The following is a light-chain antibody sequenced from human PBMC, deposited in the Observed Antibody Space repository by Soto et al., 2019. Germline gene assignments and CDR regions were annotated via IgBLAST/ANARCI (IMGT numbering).Light chain of an antibody. CDR1: SGSVSTNYY. CDR3: MLFVGNGIWV. Sequence: QAVVTQEPSFSVSPGGTVTLTCGLSSGSVSTNYYTSWYQQTPGQAPRTLIYRTNTRSSGVPDRFSGSILGNKAALTITGAQADDESDYYCMLFVGNGIWVFGGGTKVTVL. J-gene: IGLJ3*02. CDR2: RTN. V-gene: IGLV8-61*01.